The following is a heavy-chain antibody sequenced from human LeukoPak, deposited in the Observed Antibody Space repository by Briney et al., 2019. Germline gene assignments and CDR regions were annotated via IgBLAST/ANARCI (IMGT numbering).Heavy chain of an antibody. CDR1: GLSMSVYW. V-gene: IGHV3-7*01. CDR2: IKQDGSER. CDR3: ARDWGAYYHFFDY. D-gene: IGHD3-22*01. Sequence: GGSLRLSCEASGLSMSVYWMSWVRQAPGKGLEWVGNIKQDGSERNYVDSVKGRFTISRDNAKKSLYLQMDSLRAEDAAVYYCARDWGAYYHFFDYWGQGTLATVSS. J-gene: IGHJ4*02.